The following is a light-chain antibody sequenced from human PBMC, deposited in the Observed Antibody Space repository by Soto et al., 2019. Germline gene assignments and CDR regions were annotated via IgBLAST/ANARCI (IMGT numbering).Light chain of an antibody. Sequence: EIVLTQSPATLSLSPGERATLSCRASQSVSSYLAWYQQKPGQAPRLLIYDASNRATGIPARFSGSGSGTHFTLTISGLEPEDFAVYYCQQRSNWPPGITFGPGTKVDIK. V-gene: IGKV3-11*01. J-gene: IGKJ3*01. CDR3: QQRSNWPPGIT. CDR2: DAS. CDR1: QSVSSY.